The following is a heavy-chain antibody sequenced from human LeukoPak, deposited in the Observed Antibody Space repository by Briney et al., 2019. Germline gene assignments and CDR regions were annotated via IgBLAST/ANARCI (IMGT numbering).Heavy chain of an antibody. J-gene: IGHJ1*01. Sequence: SETLSLTCTVSGGSISSSSYYWGWIRQPPGKGLEWVGSFYYSGSTYYNPSLKSRVTISVDTSKNQFSLKLSSVTAADTAVYYCARDRPTYDILTGYYRAEYFQHWGQGTLVTVSS. CDR2: FYYSGST. D-gene: IGHD3-9*01. V-gene: IGHV4-39*07. CDR3: ARDRPTYDILTGYYRAEYFQH. CDR1: GGSISSSSYY.